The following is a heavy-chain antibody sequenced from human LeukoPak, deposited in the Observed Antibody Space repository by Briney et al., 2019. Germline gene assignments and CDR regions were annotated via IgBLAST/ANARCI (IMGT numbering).Heavy chain of an antibody. D-gene: IGHD3-9*01. CDR2: IIPIFGTA. J-gene: IGHJ3*02. Sequence: ASVKVSCKASGGTFSSYAISWVRQAPGQGLEWMGGIIPIFGTANYAQKFQGRVTITADKSTSTAYMELSSLRSEDTAVYYCARDSYFARYFDWLPNAFDIWGQGTMVTVSS. CDR1: GGTFSSYA. CDR3: ARDSYFARYFDWLPNAFDI. V-gene: IGHV1-69*06.